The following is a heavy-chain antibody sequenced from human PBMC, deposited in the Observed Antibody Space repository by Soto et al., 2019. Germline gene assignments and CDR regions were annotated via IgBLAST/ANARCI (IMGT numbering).Heavy chain of an antibody. V-gene: IGHV1-18*01. D-gene: IGHD2-2*01. CDR3: ARGGGICSSTSCYHAYMDV. J-gene: IGHJ6*03. CDR1: GYTFTNYG. Sequence: ASVKVSCKASGYTFTNYGINWVRQAPGQGLEWMGWNSAYNGNTNYAQKFQGRVTMTTDTSISTAYMELSSLRSEDTAVYYSARGGGICSSTSCYHAYMDVWGKGTTVTVSS. CDR2: NSAYNGNT.